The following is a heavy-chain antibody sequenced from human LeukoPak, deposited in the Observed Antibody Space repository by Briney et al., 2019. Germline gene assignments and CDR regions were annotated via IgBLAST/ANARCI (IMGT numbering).Heavy chain of an antibody. V-gene: IGHV3-48*04. D-gene: IGHD6-6*01. Sequence: GGSLRLSCAASGFTFSSYSMNWVRQAPGKGLGWVAYISSSSSTIYYADSVKGRFTISRDNAKNSLYLQMNSLRAEDTAFYYCAKDEYTTVWYYFNYWGQGTLVTVSA. J-gene: IGHJ4*02. CDR3: AKDEYTTVWYYFNY. CDR2: ISSSSSTI. CDR1: GFTFSSYS.